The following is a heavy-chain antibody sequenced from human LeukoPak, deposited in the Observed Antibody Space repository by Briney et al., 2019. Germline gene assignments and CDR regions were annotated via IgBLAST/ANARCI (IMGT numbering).Heavy chain of an antibody. Sequence: GGSLRLSCAASGLSVSSNLMSWVRQAPGKGLEWVSIIYSGGSTYFAEPVKGRFTISRHNSKNTVYLQMNSLRHEDTAVYYCARGSVTIDAFDIWGHGTMVTVSS. D-gene: IGHD4-17*01. CDR3: ARGSVTIDAFDI. V-gene: IGHV3-53*01. CDR1: GLSVSSNL. CDR2: IYSGGST. J-gene: IGHJ3*02.